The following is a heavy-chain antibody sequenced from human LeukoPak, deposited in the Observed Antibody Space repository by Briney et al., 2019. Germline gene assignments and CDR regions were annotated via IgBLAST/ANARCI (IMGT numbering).Heavy chain of an antibody. Sequence: GGSLRLPCAASGFTFSDYYISWIRQAPGKGLEWVSYISSSGSTIYYADSVKGRITISRDNAKNSLYMQMNSLRAEDTAVYYCARRGLRYFDWLLQPFDYWGQGTLVTVSS. V-gene: IGHV3-11*04. CDR1: GFTFSDYY. CDR3: ARRGLRYFDWLLQPFDY. J-gene: IGHJ4*02. D-gene: IGHD3-9*01. CDR2: ISSSGSTI.